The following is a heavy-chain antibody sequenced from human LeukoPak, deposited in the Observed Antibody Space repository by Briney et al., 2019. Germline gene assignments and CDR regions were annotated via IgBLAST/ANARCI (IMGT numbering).Heavy chain of an antibody. V-gene: IGHV1-69*13. Sequence: SVKVSCKASGGTFSSYAISWVRQAPGQGLEWMGGIIPIFGTANYAQKFQGRVTITADESTSTAYMELSSLRSEDTAVYYCATDNCSGGSCYYYYGMDVWGQGTTVTVSS. CDR3: ATDNCSGGSCYYYYGMDV. D-gene: IGHD2-15*01. J-gene: IGHJ6*02. CDR1: GGTFSSYA. CDR2: IIPIFGTA.